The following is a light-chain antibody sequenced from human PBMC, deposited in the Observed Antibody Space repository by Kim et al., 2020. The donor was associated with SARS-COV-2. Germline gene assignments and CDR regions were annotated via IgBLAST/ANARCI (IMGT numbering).Light chain of an antibody. CDR2: YDS. V-gene: IGLV3-21*04. Sequence: APGKTARMTWGGSDIGSKNAHWYQQKPGQAPVVVINYDSDRPSGIPERFSGSNSGNTATLTISRVEVGDEADYYCQIWNSSSHHPVFGGGTQLTVL. J-gene: IGLJ2*01. CDR1: DIGSKN. CDR3: QIWNSSSHHPV.